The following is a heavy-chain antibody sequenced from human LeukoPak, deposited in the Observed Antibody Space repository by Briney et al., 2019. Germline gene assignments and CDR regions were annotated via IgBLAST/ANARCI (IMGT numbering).Heavy chain of an antibody. Sequence: PGGSPRLSCAASGFTFSSYGMHWVRQAPGKGLEWVAVISYDGSNKYYADSVKGRFTISRDNSKNTLYLQMNSLRAEDTAVYYCAKDLVGMDVWGQGTTVTVSS. V-gene: IGHV3-30*18. J-gene: IGHJ6*02. CDR1: GFTFSSYG. D-gene: IGHD3-16*01. CDR2: ISYDGSNK. CDR3: AKDLVGMDV.